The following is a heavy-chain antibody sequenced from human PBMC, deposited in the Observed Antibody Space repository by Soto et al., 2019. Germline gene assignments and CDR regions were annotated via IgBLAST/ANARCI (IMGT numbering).Heavy chain of an antibody. CDR2: IYYSGST. D-gene: IGHD5-12*01. CDR3: AGVGGVDGYNYLNY. V-gene: IGHV4-59*03. J-gene: IGHJ4*02. Sequence: PSETLSLTCTVSGGSINRCYWNWIRQPPGKGLEWIGYIYYSGSTNYNPSLKSRVTMSVETSNNQFSLKLSSVTAADTAVYFCAGVGGVDGYNYLNYWGQGTQVTVSS. CDR1: GGSINRCY.